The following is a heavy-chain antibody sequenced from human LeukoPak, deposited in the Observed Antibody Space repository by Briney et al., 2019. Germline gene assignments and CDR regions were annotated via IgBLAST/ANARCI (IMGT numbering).Heavy chain of an antibody. CDR3: ATGGGGSRSGRFN. CDR2: ISWNSGSI. D-gene: IGHD2-21*01. CDR1: GFTFDDYA. Sequence: PGGSLRLSCAASGFTFDDYAMHWVRQAPGKGLEWVSGISWNSGSIGYADSVKGRFTISRDNAKSSLYLQMNSLRAEDTALYYCATGGGGSRSGRFNWGQGTLVTVSS. J-gene: IGHJ4*02. V-gene: IGHV3-9*01.